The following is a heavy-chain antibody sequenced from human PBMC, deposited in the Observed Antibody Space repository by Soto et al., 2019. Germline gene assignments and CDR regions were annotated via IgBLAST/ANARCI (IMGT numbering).Heavy chain of an antibody. CDR1: GGSISRSSYY. Sequence: PSETLSLTCTVSGGSISRSSYYWGWIRQPPGKGLEWIGSIYYSGSTYYNPSLKSRVTISVDTSKNQFSLKLSSVTAADTAVYYCARAGFPPSLYSSSSLGFRFDPWGQGTLVTVSS. CDR3: ARAGFPPSLYSSSSLGFRFDP. D-gene: IGHD6-6*01. V-gene: IGHV4-39*01. CDR2: IYYSGST. J-gene: IGHJ5*02.